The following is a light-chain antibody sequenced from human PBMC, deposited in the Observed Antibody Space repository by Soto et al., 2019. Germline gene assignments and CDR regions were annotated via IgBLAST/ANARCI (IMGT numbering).Light chain of an antibody. J-gene: IGKJ1*01. CDR1: QDIAIY. CDR2: DAS. V-gene: IGKV1-13*02. Sequence: AIQLTQSPSSLSASVGDRVTITCRASQDIAIYLAWYQQKPGEAPKLLIYDASSLESGVPSRFSGSGSGTEFTLTISSLQSDDFATYYCQQYTSYWTFGQGTKVDIK. CDR3: QQYTSYWT.